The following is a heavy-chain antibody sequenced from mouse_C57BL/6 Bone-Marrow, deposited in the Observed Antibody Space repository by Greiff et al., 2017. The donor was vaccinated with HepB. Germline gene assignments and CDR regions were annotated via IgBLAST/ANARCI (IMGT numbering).Heavy chain of an antibody. Sequence: EVQGVESGPELVKPGASVKISCKASGYSFTGYYMNWVKQSPEKSLEWIGEINPSTGGTTYNQKFKAKATLTVDKSSSTAYMQLKSLTSEDSAVYYCARGDPYYFDYWGQGTTLTVSS. CDR3: ARGDPYYFDY. V-gene: IGHV1-42*01. D-gene: IGHD3-3*01. J-gene: IGHJ2*01. CDR1: GYSFTGYY. CDR2: INPSTGGT.